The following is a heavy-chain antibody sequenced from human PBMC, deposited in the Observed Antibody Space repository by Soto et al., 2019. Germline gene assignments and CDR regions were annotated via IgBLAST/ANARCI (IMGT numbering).Heavy chain of an antibody. CDR3: ANSAVVVVAPDDY. CDR1: GFTFSNYA. J-gene: IGHJ4*02. D-gene: IGHD2-15*01. Sequence: GGSLRLSCAASGFTFSNYAMHWVRQAPGKGLEWVAVISYDGSNKYYADSVKGRFTISRDNSKNTLYVQMNSLRAEDTAVYYCANSAVVVVAPDDYWGQGTLVTVSS. V-gene: IGHV3-30-3*01. CDR2: ISYDGSNK.